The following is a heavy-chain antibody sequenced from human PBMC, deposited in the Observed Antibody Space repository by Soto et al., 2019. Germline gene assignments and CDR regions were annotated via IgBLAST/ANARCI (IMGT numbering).Heavy chain of an antibody. CDR2: ISGSGSST. J-gene: IGHJ4*02. V-gene: IGHV3-23*01. Sequence: GGSLRLSCAASGFTFSMYAMTWVRQAPGKGLEWVSGISGSGSSTYYADSVKGRFTISRDNSKNTLYLQMNSLRAEDTAVYYCAKGRSPWDYWGQGTLVTVSS. CDR3: AKGRSPWDY. CDR1: GFTFSMYA.